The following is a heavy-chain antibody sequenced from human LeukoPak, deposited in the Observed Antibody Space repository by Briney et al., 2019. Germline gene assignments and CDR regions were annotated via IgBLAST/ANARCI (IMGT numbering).Heavy chain of an antibody. Sequence: GGSMRLSCAASGFTFSSYAMSWVRQAPGKGLEWVSAISGSGGSTYYADSVKGRFTISRDNSKNTLYLQMNSLRAEDTAVYYCAKSSSLISGGYYMDVWGKGTTVTVSS. D-gene: IGHD6-13*01. CDR1: GFTFSSYA. CDR2: ISGSGGST. J-gene: IGHJ6*03. V-gene: IGHV3-23*01. CDR3: AKSSSLISGGYYMDV.